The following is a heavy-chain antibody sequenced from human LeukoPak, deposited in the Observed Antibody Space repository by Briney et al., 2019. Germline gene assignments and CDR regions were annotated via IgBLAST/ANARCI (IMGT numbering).Heavy chain of an antibody. CDR2: IIPIFGTA. D-gene: IGHD5-18*01. CDR3: ARASGGYSYGHIDY. J-gene: IGHJ4*02. CDR1: GYTFTSYG. Sequence: GASVKVSCKASGYTFTSYGISWVRQAPGQGLEWMGGIIPIFGTANYAQKFQGRVTITADESTSTAYMELSSLRSEDTAVYYCARASGGYSYGHIDYWGQGTLVTVSS. V-gene: IGHV1-69*13.